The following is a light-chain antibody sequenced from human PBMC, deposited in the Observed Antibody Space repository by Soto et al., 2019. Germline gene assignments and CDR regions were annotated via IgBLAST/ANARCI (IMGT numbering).Light chain of an antibody. J-gene: IGKJ1*01. CDR2: GAS. V-gene: IGKV3-20*01. CDR3: QQHGSSPPSWT. Sequence: EIVLTQSPGTLSLSPGERATLFCRVSQIVSSSYLAWYQQKPGQAPRLLIYGASSRATGIPDRFSGSGSGTDFPLTISRLEPEDFAVYYCQQHGSSPPSWTFGQGPKVELK. CDR1: QIVSSSY.